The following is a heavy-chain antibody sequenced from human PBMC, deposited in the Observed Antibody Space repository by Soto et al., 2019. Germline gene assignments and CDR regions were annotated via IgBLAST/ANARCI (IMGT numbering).Heavy chain of an antibody. V-gene: IGHV1-18*01. D-gene: IGHD6-6*01. CDR1: GYTFTSYG. CDR2: ISAYNGNT. CDR3: ARVLSIAAPHWFDP. Sequence: ASVKVSCKASGYTFTSYGISWVRQAPGQGLEWMGWISAYNGNTNYAQKLQGRVTMTTDTSTSTAYMELRSLRSDDTAVCYCARVLSIAAPHWFDPWGQGTLVTVS. J-gene: IGHJ5*02.